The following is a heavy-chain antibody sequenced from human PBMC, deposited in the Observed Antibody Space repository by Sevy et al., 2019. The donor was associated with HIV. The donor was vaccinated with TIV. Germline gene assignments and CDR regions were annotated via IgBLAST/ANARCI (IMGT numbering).Heavy chain of an antibody. V-gene: IGHV1-69*13. Sequence: ASVKVSCKASGGTFSSYGISWVRQAPGQGLEWMGGIIPILGTVNYAQKFQGRVTITADESTKTAYMVLSGLRSKDTAVYYCARGGGNGWYYFDYWGQETLVTVSS. D-gene: IGHD6-19*01. J-gene: IGHJ4*02. CDR1: GGTFSSYG. CDR3: ARGGGNGWYYFDY. CDR2: IIPILGTV.